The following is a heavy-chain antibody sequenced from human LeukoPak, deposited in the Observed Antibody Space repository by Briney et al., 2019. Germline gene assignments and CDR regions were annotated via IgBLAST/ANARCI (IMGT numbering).Heavy chain of an antibody. CDR2: INTVATYI. CDR1: GFTFTSFS. V-gene: IGHV3-21*01. J-gene: IGHJ4*02. Sequence: GGSLRLSCAASGFTFTSFSFNWVRQAPGKGLEWVSSINTVATYIYYADSVRGRFTISRNNAKNSVYLQMDSLRAEDTGVYYCARLRRNGDSGGFYYYYDYWGQGTLVTVSS. D-gene: IGHD3-22*01. CDR3: ARLRRNGDSGGFYYYYDY.